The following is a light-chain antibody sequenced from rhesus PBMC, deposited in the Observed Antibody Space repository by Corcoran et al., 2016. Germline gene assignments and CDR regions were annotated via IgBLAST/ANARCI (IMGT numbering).Light chain of an antibody. J-gene: IGKJ2*01. V-gene: IGKV1-22*01. CDR1: QSISSW. CDR3: QQYSSSPPYS. Sequence: DIQMTQSPSSLSASVGDTVTITCRASQSISSWLAWYQQKPGKAPKLLVYKGSSLQSGVPSRFSGSGSWTDFTLTISSLQSEDFATYYCQQYSSSPPYSFGQGTKVEI. CDR2: KGS.